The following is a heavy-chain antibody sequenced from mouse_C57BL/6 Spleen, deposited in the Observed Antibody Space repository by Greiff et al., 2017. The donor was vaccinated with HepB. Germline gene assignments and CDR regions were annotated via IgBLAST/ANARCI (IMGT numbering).Heavy chain of an antibody. V-gene: IGHV5-4*03. J-gene: IGHJ2*01. D-gene: IGHD4-1*01. Sequence: EVKLQESGGGLVKPGGSLKLSCAASGFTFSSYAMSWVRQTPEKRLEWVATISDGGSYTYYPDNVKGRFTISRDNAKNNLYLQMSHLKSEDTAMYYCARNWDLFDYWGQGTTLTVSS. CDR2: ISDGGSYT. CDR1: GFTFSSYA. CDR3: ARNWDLFDY.